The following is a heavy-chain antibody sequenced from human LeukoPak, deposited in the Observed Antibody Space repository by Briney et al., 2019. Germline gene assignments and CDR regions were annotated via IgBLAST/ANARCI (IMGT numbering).Heavy chain of an antibody. CDR1: GGSISSYY. V-gene: IGHV4-4*07. CDR2: IYTTGST. J-gene: IGHJ4*02. D-gene: IGHD1-14*01. Sequence: SETLSLSCTVSGGSISSYYWSWIRQPAGKGLEWIGRIYTTGSTNYNPSLKSRVTISVDTSKNQFSLKLSSVTAADTAVYYCARGGARSGIEPSLYFDYWGQGSLITVSS. CDR3: ARGGARSGIEPSLYFDY.